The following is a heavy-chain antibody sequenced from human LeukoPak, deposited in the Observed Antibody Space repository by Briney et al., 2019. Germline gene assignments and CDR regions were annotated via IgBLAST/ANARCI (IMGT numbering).Heavy chain of an antibody. CDR2: INPPGSTT. CDR3: FLVGTTARDFDY. D-gene: IGHD1-26*01. V-gene: IGHV1-46*01. CDR1: GYTFTSYY. J-gene: IGHJ4*02. Sequence: ASVKVSCKASGYTFTSYYMHWVRQAPGQGLELMGTINPPGSTTTYTQKFQGRVTMTRDTSTSTGYMEMSSLRSEDTAVYYCFLVGTTARDFDYWGQGTLVTVSS.